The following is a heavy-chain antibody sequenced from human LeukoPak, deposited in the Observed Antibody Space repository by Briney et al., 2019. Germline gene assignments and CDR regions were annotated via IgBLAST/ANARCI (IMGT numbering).Heavy chain of an antibody. D-gene: IGHD3-16*02. V-gene: IGHV3-66*01. CDR1: GFTVSSNY. CDR2: IYSGGST. J-gene: IGHJ4*02. Sequence: GGSLRLSCAASGFTVSSNYMSWVRQAPGKGLEWVSVIYSGGSTYYADSVKGRFTISRDNYKNTLYLQMNSLRAEDTAVYYCASSQDLNDYVWGSYRPRGFAYWGQGTLVTVSS. CDR3: ASSQDLNDYVWGSYRPRGFAY.